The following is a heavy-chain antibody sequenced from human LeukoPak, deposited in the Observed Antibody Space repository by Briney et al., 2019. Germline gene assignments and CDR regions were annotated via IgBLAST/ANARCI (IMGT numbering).Heavy chain of an antibody. CDR1: GYTFTTYT. D-gene: IGHD6-25*01. J-gene: IGHJ4*02. CDR3: ARGTRQRLDY. Sequence: GASVKVSCKTSGYTFTTYTIAWVRQAPGQGLEWIGWISPYNSNTDYTHKLQGRITVTTDTSTSTAYMELRSLRSDDTALYYCARGTRQRLDYWGQGTLVSVSS. V-gene: IGHV1-18*04. CDR2: ISPYNSNT.